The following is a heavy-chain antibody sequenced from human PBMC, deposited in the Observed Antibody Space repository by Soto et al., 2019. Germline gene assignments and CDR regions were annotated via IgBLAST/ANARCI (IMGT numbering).Heavy chain of an antibody. Sequence: QVQLVESGGGVVQPGRSLRLSCAASGFTFSSYAMHWVRQAPGKGLEWVAVISYDGSNKYYADSVKGRFTISRDNSKNTRYLQMNSLRAEDTAVYYCARDISAQWLSIHDHHSSLAENYFDYWGQGTLVTVSS. D-gene: IGHD6-19*01. CDR1: GFTFSSYA. V-gene: IGHV3-30-3*01. CDR2: ISYDGSNK. CDR3: ARDISAQWLSIHDHHSSLAENYFDY. J-gene: IGHJ4*02.